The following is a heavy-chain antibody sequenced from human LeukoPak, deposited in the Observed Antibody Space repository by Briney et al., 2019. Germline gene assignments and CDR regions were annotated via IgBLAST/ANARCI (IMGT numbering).Heavy chain of an antibody. CDR3: AKVKAARFGESNFDY. J-gene: IGHJ4*02. Sequence: GGSLRLSCAASGFTFSSYAMHWVRQAPGKGLEWVAVISYDGSNKYYADSVKGRFTISRDNSKNTLYLQMNSLRAEDTAVYYCAKVKAARFGESNFDYWGQGTLVTVSS. D-gene: IGHD3-10*01. V-gene: IGHV3-30*04. CDR1: GFTFSSYA. CDR2: ISYDGSNK.